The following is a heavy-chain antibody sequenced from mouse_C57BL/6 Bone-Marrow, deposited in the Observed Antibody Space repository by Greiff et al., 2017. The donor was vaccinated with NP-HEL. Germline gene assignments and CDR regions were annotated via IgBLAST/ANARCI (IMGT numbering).Heavy chain of an antibody. V-gene: IGHV2-6-1*01. D-gene: IGHD1-1*01. J-gene: IGHJ4*01. CDR3: ARQIITTVVDYAMDY. CDR2: IWSDGST. Sequence: VMLVESGPGLVAPSQSLSITCTVSGFSLTSYGVHWVRQPPGKGLEWLVVIWSDGSTTYNSALKSRLSISKDNSKSQVFLKMNSLQTDDTAMYYCARQIITTVVDYAMDYWGQGTSVTVSS. CDR1: GFSLTSYG.